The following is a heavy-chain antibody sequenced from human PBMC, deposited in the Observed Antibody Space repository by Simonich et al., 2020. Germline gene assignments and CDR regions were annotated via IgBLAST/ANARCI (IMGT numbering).Heavy chain of an antibody. D-gene: IGHD1-1*01. V-gene: IGHV4-34*01. Sequence: QVQLPQWGAGLLKPSETLFLTCAVYGGSFRGYYWSWIRQPPRKGLEWIWEINHSGSTKYNPARKRSVTISVDTSKNQFSRKLSAVTAADTAVYYCARHRLVDGTTGTTGVDYYYGMDVWGQGTTVTVSS. CDR2: INHSGST. CDR3: ARHRLVDGTTGTTGVDYYYGMDV. J-gene: IGHJ6*02. CDR1: GGSFRGYY.